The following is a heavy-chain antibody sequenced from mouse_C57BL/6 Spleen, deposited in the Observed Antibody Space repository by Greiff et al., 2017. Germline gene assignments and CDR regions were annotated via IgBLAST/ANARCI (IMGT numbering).Heavy chain of an antibody. CDR3: ARSGGLRRPDYFDY. Sequence: VKLQESGAELVRPGTSVKMSCKASGYTFTNYWIGWAKQRPGHGLEWIGDIYPGGGYTNYNEKFKGKATLTADKSSSTAYMQFSSLTSEDSAIYYCARSGGLRRPDYFDYWGQGTTLTVSS. D-gene: IGHD2-4*01. J-gene: IGHJ2*01. CDR2: IYPGGGYT. V-gene: IGHV1-63*01. CDR1: GYTFTNYW.